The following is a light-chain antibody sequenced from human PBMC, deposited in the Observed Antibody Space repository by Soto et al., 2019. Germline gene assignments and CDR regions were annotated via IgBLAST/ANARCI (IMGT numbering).Light chain of an antibody. CDR1: ETVATN. CDR3: QQYVEWPPMT. J-gene: IGKJ1*01. Sequence: EVVMTQSPATLSVSPGERATLSCRASETVATNLAWYQQKPGQAPRLLISGASTRAAGISDRFRGSGSGTEFTLTISSLRSEDSAIYSCQQYVEWPPMTFGQGTKVEI. V-gene: IGKV3-15*01. CDR2: GAS.